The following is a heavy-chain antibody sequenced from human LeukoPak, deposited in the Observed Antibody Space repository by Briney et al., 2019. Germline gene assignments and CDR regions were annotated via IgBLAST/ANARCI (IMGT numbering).Heavy chain of an antibody. CDR2: ISSRSSFK. CDR1: GFTFSSYS. V-gene: IGHV3-21*01. J-gene: IGHJ5*02. CDR3: ARETVIVGAAP. Sequence: GGSLRLSCAASGFTFSSYSMNWVRQAPGKGLEWVSSISSRSSFKYYADSVKGRFTISRDNAKNSLFLQMNSLRAEDTAVYYCARETVIVGAAPWGQGTLVTVSS. D-gene: IGHD1-26*01.